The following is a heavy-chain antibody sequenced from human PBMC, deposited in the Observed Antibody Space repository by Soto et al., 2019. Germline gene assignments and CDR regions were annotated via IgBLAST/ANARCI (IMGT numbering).Heavy chain of an antibody. CDR3: ARGMRAVAGLDAFEI. Sequence: ASVRVSCRASGYTFTCSYMRWLRQAPGQGLEWMGIINPSGGSTSYAQKFQGRVTMTRDTSTSTVYMKLSSLRSEDTAVYYCARGMRAVAGLDAFEIWGQGTMVTVSS. V-gene: IGHV1-46*01. J-gene: IGHJ3*02. D-gene: IGHD6-19*01. CDR1: GYTFTCSY. CDR2: INPSGGST.